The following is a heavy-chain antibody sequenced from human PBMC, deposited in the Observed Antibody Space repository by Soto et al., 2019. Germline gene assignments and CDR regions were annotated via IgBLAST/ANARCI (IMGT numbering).Heavy chain of an antibody. J-gene: IGHJ5*02. CDR3: ARGKGYCSSWYRNWFDP. D-gene: IGHD6-13*01. CDR2: IWYDGSNK. CDR1: GFTFSSYG. V-gene: IGHV3-33*01. Sequence: QVQLVESGGGVVQPGRSLRLSCAASGFTFSSYGMHWVRQAPGKGLEWVAVIWYDGSNKYYADSVKGRFTISRDNSKNTVYLQMNSLRAEDTAVYYCARGKGYCSSWYRNWFDPWGQGTLVTVSS.